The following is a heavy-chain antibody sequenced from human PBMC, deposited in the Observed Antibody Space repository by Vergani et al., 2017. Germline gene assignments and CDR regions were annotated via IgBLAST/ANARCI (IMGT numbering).Heavy chain of an antibody. J-gene: IGHJ5*02. Sequence: QVQLQESGPGLVKSSETLSLTCSVSFDSIRNLYCNWILQPPGKGLGWIGSIHYSENTNYNPSLKTRVTISVDTSKNQFSLTLTSVTAADTAVYYCASATHSGQRADRWGQGILVTVTS. V-gene: IGHV4-59*11. CDR3: ASATHSGQRADR. CDR2: IHYSENT. CDR1: FDSIRNLY. D-gene: IGHD1-26*01.